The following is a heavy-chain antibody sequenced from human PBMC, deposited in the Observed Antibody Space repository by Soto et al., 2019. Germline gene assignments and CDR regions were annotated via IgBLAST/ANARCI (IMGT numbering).Heavy chain of an antibody. Sequence: GGSLRLSCAASGFTFSSYSMNWVRQAPGKGLEWVSSISSSSSYQYYADSVKGRFTISRDNSKNTLYLQMNSLRSEDTAIYYCAKDLIQLAVTGSRPFDYWGQGTLVTVSS. CDR3: AKDLIQLAVTGSRPFDY. V-gene: IGHV3-21*01. CDR1: GFTFSSYS. J-gene: IGHJ4*02. D-gene: IGHD6-19*01. CDR2: ISSSSSYQ.